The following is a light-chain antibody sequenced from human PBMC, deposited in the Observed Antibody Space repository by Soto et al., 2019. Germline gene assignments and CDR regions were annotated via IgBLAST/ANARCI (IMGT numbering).Light chain of an antibody. V-gene: IGKV3-20*01. Sequence: EIGLTQSPGTLSLSPGESATLSCSASQIVCSNNLAWYQQIPGQPPRIVIYATSSRATGIPDVFRVSESGTAFPITISRLEPEDFAVYYCQPYGSSRRTFGQGTKV. CDR2: ATS. CDR3: QPYGSSRRT. J-gene: IGKJ1*01. CDR1: QIVCSNN.